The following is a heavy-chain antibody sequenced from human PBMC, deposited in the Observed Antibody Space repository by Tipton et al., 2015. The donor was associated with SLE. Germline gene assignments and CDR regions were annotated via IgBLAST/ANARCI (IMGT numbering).Heavy chain of an antibody. CDR2: IRSKAYGGTT. D-gene: IGHD3-10*01. V-gene: IGHV3-49*04. J-gene: IGHJ6*03. Sequence: RSLRLSCTVSGITFGDDTMSWVRQAPGKGLEWVGFIRSKAYGGTTEYAASVKGRFTISRDDSTSIAYLQMNSLKTEDTAVYYCTKDRLTTGINMVRGVVRNYYYNYMDVWGKGTTVTVSS. CDR1: GITFGDDT. CDR3: TKDRLTTGINMVRGVVRNYYYNYMDV.